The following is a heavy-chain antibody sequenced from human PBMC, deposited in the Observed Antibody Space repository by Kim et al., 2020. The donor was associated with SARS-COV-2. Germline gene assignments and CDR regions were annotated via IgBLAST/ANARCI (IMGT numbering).Heavy chain of an antibody. D-gene: IGHD3-3*01. Sequence: SYADSVKGRFTISRDNAKNTLYLQMNSLRAEDTAVYYCARDIISWRFFDYWGQGTLVTVSS. V-gene: IGHV3-74*01. J-gene: IGHJ4*02. CDR3: ARDIISWRFFDY.